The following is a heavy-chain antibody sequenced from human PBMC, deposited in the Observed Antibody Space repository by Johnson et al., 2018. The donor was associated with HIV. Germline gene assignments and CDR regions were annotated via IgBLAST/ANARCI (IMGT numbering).Heavy chain of an antibody. D-gene: IGHD3-3*01. Sequence: QVQLVESGGGVVQPGRSLRLSCTASGFTFSSYGIHWVRQAPGKGLEWVAVISYDGSNKYYADSVKGRFTISRDNSKNTLYLQMNSLRAEDTALYYCARGAPWSGSDAFDIWGQGTMVTVSS. V-gene: IGHV3-30*19. CDR3: ARGAPWSGSDAFDI. CDR1: GFTFSSYG. J-gene: IGHJ3*02. CDR2: ISYDGSNK.